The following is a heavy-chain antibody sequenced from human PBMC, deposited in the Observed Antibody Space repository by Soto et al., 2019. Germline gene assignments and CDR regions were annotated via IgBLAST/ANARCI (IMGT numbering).Heavy chain of an antibody. CDR3: ARDGVSSTEYTWNYGTYFDY. Sequence: GGSLRLSCSFSGFDFSITCMSWIRQAPGKGLEWVSHMCNSPQDIKYADYVRGRFIISRDNAKSSLDLQMNGLRPDNTAMYYCARDGVSSTEYTWNYGTYFDYWGQGALVTVSS. V-gene: IGHV3-11*06. CDR2: MCNSPQDI. D-gene: IGHD1-7*01. J-gene: IGHJ4*02. CDR1: GFDFSITC.